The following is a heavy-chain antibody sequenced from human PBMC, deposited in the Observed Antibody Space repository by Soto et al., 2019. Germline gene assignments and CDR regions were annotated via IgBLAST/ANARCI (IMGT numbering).Heavy chain of an antibody. D-gene: IGHD5-18*01. Sequence: EVQLMESGGGLVQPGGSLRLSCAASGFTFTFYTFNWVRQAPGKGLEWVSYINHDGGTISYADSVKGRFTISRDNAKNPLFMQMNSLRAEDTGVYYCARTIRGYSYGSDYWGQGTLVTVSS. CDR1: GFTFTFYT. V-gene: IGHV3-48*01. J-gene: IGHJ4*02. CDR3: ARTIRGYSYGSDY. CDR2: INHDGGTI.